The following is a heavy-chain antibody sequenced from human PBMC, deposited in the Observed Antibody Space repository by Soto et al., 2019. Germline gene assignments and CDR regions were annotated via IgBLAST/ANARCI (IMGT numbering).Heavy chain of an antibody. CDR1: GFTFSSYS. J-gene: IGHJ6*03. V-gene: IGHV3-48*01. CDR2: ISSSSSTI. Sequence: GGSLRLSCAACGFTFSSYSMNWVRQAPGKGLEWVSYISSSSSTIYYADSVKGRFTISRDNAKNSLYLQMNSLRAEDTAVYYCARGFQYCTNGVCYPEMRDYYYYYMDVWGKGTTVTVSS. D-gene: IGHD2-8*01. CDR3: ARGFQYCTNGVCYPEMRDYYYYYMDV.